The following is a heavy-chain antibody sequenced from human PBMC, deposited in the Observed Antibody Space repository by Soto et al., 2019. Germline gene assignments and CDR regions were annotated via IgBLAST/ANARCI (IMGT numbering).Heavy chain of an antibody. Sequence: GSLRLSCAASGFTSAYHAMNWVRQAPGKGLEWVSTISSNGENTHYADSVKGRFIISSDNSSNTVDLQMNSLRVEDTAVYYCAKDQGSSWYLEEFDYWGQGTLVTVSS. CDR1: GFTSAYHA. D-gene: IGHD6-13*01. J-gene: IGHJ4*02. CDR2: ISSNGENT. CDR3: AKDQGSSWYLEEFDY. V-gene: IGHV3-23*01.